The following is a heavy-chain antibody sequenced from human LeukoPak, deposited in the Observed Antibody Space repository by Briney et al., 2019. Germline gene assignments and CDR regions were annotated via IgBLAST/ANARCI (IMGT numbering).Heavy chain of an antibody. D-gene: IGHD6-19*01. CDR2: INPNSGGT. CDR3: ARGASGWYSYDFGVYYFDY. Sequence: ASVKVSCKASGYTFTGYYMHWVRQAPGQGLEWMGWINPNSGGTNYAQKFQGRVTMTRDTSISTAYMELSRLRSDDTAVYYCARGASGWYSYDFGVYYFDYWGLGTLVTVSS. V-gene: IGHV1-2*02. J-gene: IGHJ4*02. CDR1: GYTFTGYY.